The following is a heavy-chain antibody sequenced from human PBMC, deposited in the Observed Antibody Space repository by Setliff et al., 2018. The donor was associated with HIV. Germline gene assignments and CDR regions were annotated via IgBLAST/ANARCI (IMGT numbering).Heavy chain of an antibody. J-gene: IGHJ4*02. CDR3: ARGSSNTWYYYFDS. CDR1: GGSFSDYY. Sequence: PSETLSLTCAVYGGSFSDYYWSWIRQPPGKGLEWIGEINHSGSTNYNPSLESRVTISVDTSKNQFSLKLSSVTAADTAVYYCARGSSNTWYYYFDSWGQGTLVTVSS. CDR2: INHSGST. V-gene: IGHV4-34*01. D-gene: IGHD6-13*01.